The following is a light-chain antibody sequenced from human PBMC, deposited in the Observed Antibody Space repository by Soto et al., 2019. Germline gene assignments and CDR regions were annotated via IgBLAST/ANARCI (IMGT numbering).Light chain of an antibody. CDR2: GAS. Sequence: DIVMTQSPATLSVSPGERATLSCRASQSVSTNLAWYQQKPGQAPRLLIYGASTRATGIPARFSGSGSGTEFTLTITSLQSEDFAVYYCKHYNNLWGFGGGTKVEIK. J-gene: IGKJ4*01. V-gene: IGKV3-15*01. CDR3: KHYNNLWG. CDR1: QSVSTN.